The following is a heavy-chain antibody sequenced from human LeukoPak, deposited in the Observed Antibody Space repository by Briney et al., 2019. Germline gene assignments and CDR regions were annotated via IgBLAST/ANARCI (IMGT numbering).Heavy chain of an antibody. J-gene: IGHJ4*02. CDR1: GFTFSSYS. CDR3: ARSFGYYYDSSGQFDY. Sequence: GGSLRLSCAASGFTFSSYSMNWVRQAPGKGLEWVSYISSSSSTIYYADSVKGRFTISRDNAKNSLYLQMNSLGDEDTAVYYCARSFGYYYDSSGQFDYWGQGTLVTVSS. D-gene: IGHD3-22*01. CDR2: ISSSSSTI. V-gene: IGHV3-48*02.